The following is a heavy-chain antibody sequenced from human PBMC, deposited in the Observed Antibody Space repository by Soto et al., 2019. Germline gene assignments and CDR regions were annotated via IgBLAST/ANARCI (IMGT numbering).Heavy chain of an antibody. CDR1: GGSFSGYY. D-gene: IGHD3-10*01. CDR3: ARDRPVLLWFGINWFDP. J-gene: IGHJ5*02. CDR2: INHSGST. Sequence: SETLSLTCAVYGGSFSGYYWSWIRQPPGKGLEWIGEINHSGSTNYNPSLKSRVTISVDTSKNQFSLKLSSVTAADTAVYYCARDRPVLLWFGINWFDPWGQGTLVTVSS. V-gene: IGHV4-34*01.